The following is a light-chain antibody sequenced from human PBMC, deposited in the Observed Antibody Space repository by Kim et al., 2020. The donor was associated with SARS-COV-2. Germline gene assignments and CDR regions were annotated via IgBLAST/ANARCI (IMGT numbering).Light chain of an antibody. Sequence: EIVLTRSPGTLSLSPGERATLSCRASQSVSSSYLAWYQQKPGQAPRLLTYGASSRATGIPDRFSGSGSGTDFTLTISRLEPEDFAVYYCQQYGSSPPYTFGQGTKLEI. V-gene: IGKV3-20*01. J-gene: IGKJ2*01. CDR2: GAS. CDR1: QSVSSSY. CDR3: QQYGSSPPYT.